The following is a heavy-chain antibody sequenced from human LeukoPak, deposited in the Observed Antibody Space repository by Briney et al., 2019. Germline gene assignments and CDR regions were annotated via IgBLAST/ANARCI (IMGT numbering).Heavy chain of an antibody. Sequence: GGSLRLSCAAPGFTFSSYSMNWVRRAPGKGLEWVSSISSSSSYIYYADSVKGRFTISRDNAKNSLYLQMNSLRAEDTAVYYCATFYYDFWSGYYPKKNFDYWGQGTLVTVSS. CDR2: ISSSSSYI. CDR1: GFTFSSYS. CDR3: ATFYYDFWSGYYPKKNFDY. J-gene: IGHJ4*02. V-gene: IGHV3-21*01. D-gene: IGHD3-3*01.